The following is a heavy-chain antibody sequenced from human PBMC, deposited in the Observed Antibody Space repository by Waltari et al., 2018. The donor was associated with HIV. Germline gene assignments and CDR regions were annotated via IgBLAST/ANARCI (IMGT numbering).Heavy chain of an antibody. CDR1: GYTFTSHG. CDR2: SSAYSYNT. D-gene: IGHD6-19*01. V-gene: IGHV1-18*01. Sequence: QVQLVQSGGEVKNPGASVKVSCKASGYTFTSHGISWVRQAPGQWLEWMGWSSAYSYNTYYEQKFQGRVTMTTDKSTNTAYMELRSLRSDDTAVYYCARDTGGWANWFDPWGQGTLVVVSS. J-gene: IGHJ5*02. CDR3: ARDTGGWANWFDP.